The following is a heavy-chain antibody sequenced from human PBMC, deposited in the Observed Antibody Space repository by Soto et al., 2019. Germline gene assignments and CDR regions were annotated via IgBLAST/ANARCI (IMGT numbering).Heavy chain of an antibody. Sequence: QVQLVESGGGVVQPGRSLRLSCAASGFTFSHYGIHWVRQAPGEGLEWGAVISSNGNNKYYADSVKGRFTISRDNSKNTLYLQMNPLRGEATAVYYCANDRYSVSGTTKENDYWGQGTLVTVSS. CDR1: GFTFSHYG. CDR2: ISSNGNNK. D-gene: IGHD1-7*01. CDR3: ANDRYSVSGTTKENDY. V-gene: IGHV3-30*18. J-gene: IGHJ4*02.